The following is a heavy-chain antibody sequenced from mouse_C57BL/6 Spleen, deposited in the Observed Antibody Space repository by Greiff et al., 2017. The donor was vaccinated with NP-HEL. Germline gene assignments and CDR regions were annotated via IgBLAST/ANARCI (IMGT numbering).Heavy chain of an antibody. D-gene: IGHD1-1*01. CDR2: IRNKANGYTT. CDR1: GFTFTDYY. CDR3: ARYWGVLRYFDD. J-gene: IGHJ2*01. V-gene: IGHV7-3*01. Sequence: EVQLVESGGGLVQPGGSLSLSCAASGFTFTDYYMSWVRQPPGKALEWLGFIRNKANGYTTEYSASVKGRFTISRDNSRSILYLQMNALRAEDSATYYCARYWGVLRYFDDWGQGTTLTVSS.